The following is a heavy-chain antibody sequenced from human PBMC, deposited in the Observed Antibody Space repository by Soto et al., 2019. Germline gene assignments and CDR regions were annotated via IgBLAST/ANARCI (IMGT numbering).Heavy chain of an antibody. CDR2: ISAYNGNT. CDR1: GYTFTSYG. V-gene: IGHV1-18*01. Sequence: ASVKVSCKASGYTFTSYGISWVRQAPGQGLEWMGWISAYNGNTNYAQKPQGRVTMTTDTSTSTAYMELRSLRSADTAVYYCARDGPHISIFGYGDYWGQGSLVTVSS. CDR3: ARDGPHISIFGYGDY. J-gene: IGHJ4*02. D-gene: IGHD3-3*01.